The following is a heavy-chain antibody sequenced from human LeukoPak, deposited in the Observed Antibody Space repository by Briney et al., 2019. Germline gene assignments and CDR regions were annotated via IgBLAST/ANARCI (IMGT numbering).Heavy chain of an antibody. CDR3: AKIISTRDEFDY. V-gene: IGHV3-23*01. Sequence: PGGSLRLSCAASGFTFSTYGMSWVRQAPGKGLEWVSAISGSGGSTYYADSVKGRFTISRDNSKNTLYLQMNSLRAEDTAVYYCAKIISTRDEFDYWGQGTLVTVSS. D-gene: IGHD3-3*02. J-gene: IGHJ4*02. CDR2: ISGSGGST. CDR1: GFTFSTYG.